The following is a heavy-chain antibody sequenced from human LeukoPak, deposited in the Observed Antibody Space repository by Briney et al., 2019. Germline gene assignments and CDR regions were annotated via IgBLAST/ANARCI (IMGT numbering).Heavy chain of an antibody. J-gene: IGHJ4*02. CDR2: IWYDGSNK. CDR1: GFTFSTYA. D-gene: IGHD4-17*01. Sequence: GGSLRLSCAASGFTFSTYAMHWVRQGPGKGLEWVAAIWYDGSNKYYGDSVKGRFTISRGNSKNTLYLQMNSLRAEDTAAYYCARAGYGDPHFDFWGQGTLVTVSS. CDR3: ARAGYGDPHFDF. V-gene: IGHV3-33*08.